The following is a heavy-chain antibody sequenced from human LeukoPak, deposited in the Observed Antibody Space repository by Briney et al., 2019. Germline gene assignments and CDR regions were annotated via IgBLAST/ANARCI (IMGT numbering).Heavy chain of an antibody. CDR2: INSDGINT. CDR3: ARGLEWLFSWFDP. Sequence: GGSLRLSCAAPGFTFSNYWMHWVRQAPGKGLVWVSRINSDGINTSYADSVKGRFTISRDNAKNTLNLQMNSLRAEDTAVYYCARGLEWLFSWFDPWGQGSLVTVSS. V-gene: IGHV3-74*01. D-gene: IGHD3-3*01. CDR1: GFTFSNYW. J-gene: IGHJ5*02.